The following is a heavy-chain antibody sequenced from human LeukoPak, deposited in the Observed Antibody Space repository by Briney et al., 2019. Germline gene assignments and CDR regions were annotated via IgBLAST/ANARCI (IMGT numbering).Heavy chain of an antibody. D-gene: IGHD2-15*01. CDR2: IKQDGSEK. Sequence: PGGSLRLSCAASGFTFSNYWMSWVRQAPGKGLEWVANIKQDGSEKYYVDSVKGRFTISRDNAKNSLYLQMNSLRAEDTAVYYCAREEGRGSPFDYWGQGTLVTVSS. CDR3: AREEGRGSPFDY. V-gene: IGHV3-7*03. CDR1: GFTFSNYW. J-gene: IGHJ4*02.